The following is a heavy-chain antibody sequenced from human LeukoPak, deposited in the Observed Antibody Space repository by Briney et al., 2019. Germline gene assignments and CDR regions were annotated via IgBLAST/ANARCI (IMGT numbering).Heavy chain of an antibody. CDR3: ARDYPNYGGDAFDI. D-gene: IGHD4-23*01. Sequence: ASVKVSCKASGYTFTGYYMHWVRQAPGQGLEWMGRINPNSGGTNYAQKFQGRVTITRDTSISTAYMELSRLRSDDTAVYYCARDYPNYGGDAFDIWGQGTMVTVSS. J-gene: IGHJ3*02. CDR1: GYTFTGYY. V-gene: IGHV1-2*06. CDR2: INPNSGGT.